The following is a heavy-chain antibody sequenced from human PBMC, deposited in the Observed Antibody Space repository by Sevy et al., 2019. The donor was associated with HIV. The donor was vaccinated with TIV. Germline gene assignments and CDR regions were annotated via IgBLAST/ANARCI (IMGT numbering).Heavy chain of an antibody. CDR3: ARVVLYYDANYCDF. Sequence: GGSLRLSCAASGFSFSQYSMNRVRQAPGKGLEWLSYISGSSGTIYYAGSVKGRFTISRDNAKNSVYLQMNSLRDEDSAVYYCARVVLYYDANYCDFWGQGALVTVSS. CDR2: ISGSSGTI. CDR1: GFSFSQYS. V-gene: IGHV3-48*02. D-gene: IGHD3-22*01. J-gene: IGHJ4*02.